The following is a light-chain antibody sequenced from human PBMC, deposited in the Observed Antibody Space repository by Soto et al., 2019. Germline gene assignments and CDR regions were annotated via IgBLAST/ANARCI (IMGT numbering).Light chain of an antibody. J-gene: IGKJ3*01. V-gene: IGKV3-20*01. CDR2: GAS. CDR3: QHYGSSFT. Sequence: EVVLTQSPGTVSLSPGERATLSCRASQSFSSSYLAWYQQKPGQAPRLLIYGASSRATGIPDRFSGSGSGTDFTLTISRLEPEDFAVYYCQHYGSSFTFGPGTKVDI. CDR1: QSFSSSY.